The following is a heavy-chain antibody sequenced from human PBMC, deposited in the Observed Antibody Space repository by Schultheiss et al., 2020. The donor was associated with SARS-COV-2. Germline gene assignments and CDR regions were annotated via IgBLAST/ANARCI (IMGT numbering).Heavy chain of an antibody. CDR3: ARDPTGTADY. V-gene: IGHV4-34*01. J-gene: IGHJ4*02. D-gene: IGHD1-1*01. Sequence: SETLSLTCAVYGGSFSGYYWSWIRQPPGKGLEWIGEINHSGSTNYNPSLKSRVTISVDTSKNQFSLKLSSVTAADTAVYYCARDPTGTADYWGQGNLVTVSS. CDR1: GGSFSGYY. CDR2: INHSGST.